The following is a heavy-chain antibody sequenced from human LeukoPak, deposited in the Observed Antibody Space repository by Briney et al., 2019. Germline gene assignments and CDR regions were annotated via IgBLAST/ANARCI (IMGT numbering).Heavy chain of an antibody. Sequence: GGSLRLSCAASGFTFSSYSMNWVRQAPGKGLEWVSYISSSSSTIYYADSVKGRFTISRDNAKNSLYLQTNSLRAEDTAVYYCARSGITMVRGVIIGGDYYYYGMDVWGQGTTVTVSS. J-gene: IGHJ6*02. V-gene: IGHV3-48*01. D-gene: IGHD3-10*01. CDR3: ARSGITMVRGVIIGGDYYYYGMDV. CDR2: ISSSSSTI. CDR1: GFTFSSYS.